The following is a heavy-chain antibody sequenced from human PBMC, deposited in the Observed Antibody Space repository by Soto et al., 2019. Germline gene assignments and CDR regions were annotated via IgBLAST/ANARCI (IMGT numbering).Heavy chain of an antibody. CDR1: GFTFSSYC. CDR2: IKQDGSEK. CDR3: ARDARADYYYYMDV. Sequence: GGSLRLSCAASGFTFSSYCMSWVRQAPGKGLEWVANIKQDGSEKYYVDSVKGRFTISRDNAKNSLYLQMNSLRAEDTAVYYCARDARADYYYYMDVWGKGTTVTVS. J-gene: IGHJ6*03. V-gene: IGHV3-7*01.